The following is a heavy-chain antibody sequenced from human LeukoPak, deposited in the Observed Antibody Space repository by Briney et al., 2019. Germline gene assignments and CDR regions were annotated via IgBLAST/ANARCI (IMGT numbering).Heavy chain of an antibody. D-gene: IGHD6-13*01. V-gene: IGHV3-7*03. J-gene: IGHJ4*02. CDR1: LFTFSTYW. Sequence: GGSLRLSCAASLFTFSTYWMSWVRQAPGKGLEWVANIKQDGSEKCSADSVKGRFTISRDNAKNSLYLQMNSLRGEDTAVYYCASGQQLGYWGQGTLVTVSS. CDR3: ASGQQLGY. CDR2: IKQDGSEK.